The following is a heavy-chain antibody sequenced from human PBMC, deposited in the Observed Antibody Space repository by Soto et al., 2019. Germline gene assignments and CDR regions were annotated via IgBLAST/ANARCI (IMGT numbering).Heavy chain of an antibody. J-gene: IGHJ6*02. CDR3: AKGRIAAAGNTYWLYYYYGMDV. CDR2: ISGSGGST. V-gene: IGHV3-23*01. Sequence: GGSLRLSCAASGFTFSSYAMSWVRQAPGKGLEWVSSISGSGGSTYHADSVKGRFTISRDTSKNTLYLQMNSLRADDTAVYYCAKGRIAAAGNTYWLYYYYGMDVWGQGTTVTV. CDR1: GFTFSSYA. D-gene: IGHD6-13*01.